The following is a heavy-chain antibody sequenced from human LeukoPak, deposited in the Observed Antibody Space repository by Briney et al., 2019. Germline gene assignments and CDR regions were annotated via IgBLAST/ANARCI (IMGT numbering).Heavy chain of an antibody. CDR3: ARGTEVATTKAAPRLTY. CDR2: INPNSGGT. J-gene: IGHJ4*02. V-gene: IGHV1-2*02. D-gene: IGHD5-24*01. CDR1: GYTFTGNY. Sequence: ASVEVSRKLSGYTFTGNYIHWVPRASGQGLEWMGWINPNSGGTNSDQKFQGRVPMTRDTSISTAYMELASLKSDDTAVNSCARGTEVATTKAAPRLTYWGQGTLVTVSS.